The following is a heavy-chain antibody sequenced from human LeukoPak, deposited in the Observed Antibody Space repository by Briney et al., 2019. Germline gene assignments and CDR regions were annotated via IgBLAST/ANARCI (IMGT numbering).Heavy chain of an antibody. CDR2: IYPGDSDT. CDR1: GSRFTTYW. V-gene: IGHV5-51*01. D-gene: IGHD3-10*01. Sequence: GASLKISCKGSGSRFTTYWIAWVRQMPGKGLEWMGIIYPGDSDTSYSPSFQGQVTISADKSISTAYLQWSSLKASDTAMYYCARRVRGVMYNWFDPWGQGPLVTVSS. J-gene: IGHJ5*02. CDR3: ARRVRGVMYNWFDP.